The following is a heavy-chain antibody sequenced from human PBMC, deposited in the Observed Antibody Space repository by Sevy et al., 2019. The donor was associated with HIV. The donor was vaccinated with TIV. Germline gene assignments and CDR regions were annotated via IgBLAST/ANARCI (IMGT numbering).Heavy chain of an antibody. J-gene: IGHJ4*02. V-gene: IGHV3-23*01. D-gene: IGHD2-8*01. CDR1: GFTFSKYS. Sequence: GGSLRLSCAASGFTFSKYSMSWIRQTPGKGLEWVSTFSFGCGKINYADSVKGRFTISRDDSRNTFYLQMNSLRAEDTATYYCAREGCTKPHDYWGPGTVVTVSS. CDR2: FSFGCGKI. CDR3: AREGCTKPHDY.